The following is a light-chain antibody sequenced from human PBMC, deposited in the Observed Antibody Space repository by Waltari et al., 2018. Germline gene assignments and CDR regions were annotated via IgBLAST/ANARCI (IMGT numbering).Light chain of an antibody. CDR3: SSYTSSTVV. CDR1: SSDVCGYNY. V-gene: IGLV2-14*03. CDR2: DVS. Sequence: QSALTQPASVSGSPGQSITISCTGTSSDVCGYNYVSWYQQHPGKAPKLMIYDVSNRPAGVSNRFSGSKSGNTASLTISGLQAEDEADYYCSSYTSSTVVFGGGTKLTVV. J-gene: IGLJ2*01.